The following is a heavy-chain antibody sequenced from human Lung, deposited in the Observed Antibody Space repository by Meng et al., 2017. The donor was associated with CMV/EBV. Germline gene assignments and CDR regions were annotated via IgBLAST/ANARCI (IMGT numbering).Heavy chain of an antibody. CDR3: TKAGQMWATLNLFDP. D-gene: IGHD5-12*01. CDR1: GFNFNNYG. Sequence: GGSLRLSCATSGFNFNNYGMHWVRQAPGKGLEWVAFIRYDGSSKSYIDSVKGRFTISRDNSKTTLYLQMNSLRAEDTAVYYCTKAGQMWATLNLFDPWGQGTLVTVSS. CDR2: IRYDGSSK. J-gene: IGHJ5*02. V-gene: IGHV3-30*02.